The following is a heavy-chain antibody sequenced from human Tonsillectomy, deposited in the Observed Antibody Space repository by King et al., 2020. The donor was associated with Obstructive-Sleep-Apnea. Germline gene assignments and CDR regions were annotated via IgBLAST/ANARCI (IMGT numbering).Heavy chain of an antibody. J-gene: IGHJ6*02. Sequence: VQLQESGPGLVKPSETLSLICTVSGDSISSYYWNWIRQSPGKGLEWIGYMYYSGSTKYNPSLKSRVTISVGTSKNQFFLKVSSVTAADTALYYCARQMTWSHGMDVWGQGTTVTVSS. CDR1: GDSISSYY. CDR2: MYYSGST. CDR3: ARQMTWSHGMDV. D-gene: IGHD3-3*01. V-gene: IGHV4-59*01.